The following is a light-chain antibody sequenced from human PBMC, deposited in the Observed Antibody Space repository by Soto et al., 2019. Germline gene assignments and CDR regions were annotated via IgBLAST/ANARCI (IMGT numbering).Light chain of an antibody. Sequence: QSVLTQPPSVSGSPGQSVTISCTGTSSDVGKYDRVSWYQQPPGTAPKLIIYEVTNRPSGVPARFSGSKSGNTASLTISGPRVGEGAIYYGASYPSPSGYVFGGGTRVTAL. V-gene: IGLV2-18*02. J-gene: IGLJ1*01. CDR2: EVT. CDR1: SSDVGKYDR. CDR3: ASYPSPSGYV.